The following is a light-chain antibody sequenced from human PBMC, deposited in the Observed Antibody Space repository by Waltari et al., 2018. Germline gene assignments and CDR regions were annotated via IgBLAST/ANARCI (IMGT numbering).Light chain of an antibody. V-gene: IGLV2-11*01. CDR1: SSDVF. CDR2: DVS. J-gene: IGLJ1*01. CDR3: CSYVSGYIYD. Sequence: QSALTQPRPVSGSPGPSVLISCTGISSDVFVSWYQEHPGKAPKVVIYDVSRRPSGVPERFSGSKSGSTASLTISGLQDEDEADYYCCSYVSGYIYDFGTGTKVTVL.